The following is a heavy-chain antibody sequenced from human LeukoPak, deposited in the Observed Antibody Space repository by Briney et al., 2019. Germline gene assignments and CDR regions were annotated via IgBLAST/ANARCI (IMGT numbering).Heavy chain of an antibody. V-gene: IGHV1-8*01. J-gene: IGHJ4*02. CDR3: ARLPKYSRPLDY. CDR1: GYTFTSYD. Sequence: GASVKVSCKASGYTFTSYDINWVRQATGQGLEWMGWMNPNSGNTACARKFQGRVTMSRDTSISTAYMELSSLRSEDTAVYYCARLPKYSRPLDYWGQGTLVTVSS. D-gene: IGHD6-6*01. CDR2: MNPNSGNT.